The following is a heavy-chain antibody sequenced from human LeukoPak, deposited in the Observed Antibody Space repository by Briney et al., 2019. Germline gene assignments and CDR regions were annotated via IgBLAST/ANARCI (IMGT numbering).Heavy chain of an antibody. J-gene: IGHJ1*01. Sequence: SETLSLTCTVSGGSINSGGYYWSWIRQPPGKGLEWIGYIYHSGSTNYNPSLKSRVTISVDTSKNQFSLKLSSVTAADTAVYYCATRVSPSAEYFQHWGQGTLVTVSS. CDR3: ATRVSPSAEYFQH. V-gene: IGHV4-61*08. CDR1: GGSINSGGYY. CDR2: IYHSGST. D-gene: IGHD2-2*01.